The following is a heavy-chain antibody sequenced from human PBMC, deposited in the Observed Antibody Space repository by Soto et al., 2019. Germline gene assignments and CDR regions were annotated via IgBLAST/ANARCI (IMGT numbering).Heavy chain of an antibody. V-gene: IGHV3-15*01. D-gene: IGHD2-2*01. Sequence: GGSMIVSCAASGFTFSNALRSWVHQAPGKGLEWVGRIKSKTDGGTTDYAAPVKGRFTISRDDSKNTLYLQMNSLKTEDTAVYYCTAAIVVVPAAIGDYYYYMDVWGKGTTVTVSS. CDR3: TAAIVVVPAAIGDYYYYMDV. J-gene: IGHJ6*03. CDR2: IKSKTDGGTT. CDR1: GFTFSNAL.